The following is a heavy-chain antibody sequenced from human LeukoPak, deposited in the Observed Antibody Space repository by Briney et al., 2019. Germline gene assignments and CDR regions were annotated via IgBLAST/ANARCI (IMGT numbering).Heavy chain of an antibody. CDR1: GYTFSNYG. J-gene: IGHJ4*02. CDR2: ISAYSGNT. V-gene: IGHV1-18*01. D-gene: IGHD3-3*01. CDR3: ARAPDDYDFWSGPFDY. Sequence: ASVKASCKASGYTFSNYGISWVRQAPGQGLEWMGGISAYSGNTNYAQNLQGRVTMTTDTSTSTAYMELRSLRSDDTAVYYCARAPDDYDFWSGPFDYWGRGTLVTVSS.